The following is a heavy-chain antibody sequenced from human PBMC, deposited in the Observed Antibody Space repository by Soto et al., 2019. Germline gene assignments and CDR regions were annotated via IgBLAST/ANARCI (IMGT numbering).Heavy chain of an antibody. CDR1: GFSLSNARMG. CDR3: ARISSRSYYYYYYGMDV. Sequence: SGPTLVNPTETLTLTCTVSGFSLSNARMGVSWIRQPPGKALEWLAHIFSNDEKSYSTSLKSRLTISKDTSKSQVVLTITNMDPVDTATYYCARISSRSYYYYYYGMDVWGQGTTVTVSS. J-gene: IGHJ6*02. V-gene: IGHV2-26*01. D-gene: IGHD3-10*01. CDR2: IFSNDEK.